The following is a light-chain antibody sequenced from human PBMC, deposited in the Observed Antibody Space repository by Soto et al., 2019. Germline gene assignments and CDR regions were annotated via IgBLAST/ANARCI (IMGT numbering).Light chain of an antibody. CDR2: SAS. J-gene: IGKJ4*01. CDR1: QSVSSSE. Sequence: EIVLTQSPGTLSLSPGERATLSCRASQSVSSSELAWYQQKPDQAPRLLVYSASSRATGIPDRFSGSGSGTDVTLTISRLEPEDFAVYYCQHYGSSYPLAFGGGTKVEIK. V-gene: IGKV3-20*01. CDR3: QHYGSSYPLA.